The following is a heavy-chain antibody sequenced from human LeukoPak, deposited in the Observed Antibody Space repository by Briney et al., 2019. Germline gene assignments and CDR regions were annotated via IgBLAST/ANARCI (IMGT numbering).Heavy chain of an antibody. CDR1: GSSFSDYY. J-gene: IGHJ1*01. D-gene: IGHD2-21*02. CDR2: INPKSGGT. V-gene: IGHV1-2*02. Sequence: GASVKVSCKTSGSSFSDYYMHWVRQAPGQGPEWMGWINPKSGGTKYAQRFQGRVSMTRDTSIDTAYMELRNLRSDDTAVYFCARGPEDLALVVTAIEYFLHWGQGTLVTVSS. CDR3: ARGPEDLALVVTAIEYFLH.